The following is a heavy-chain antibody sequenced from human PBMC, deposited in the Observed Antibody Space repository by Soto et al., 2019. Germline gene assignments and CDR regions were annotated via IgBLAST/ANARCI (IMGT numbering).Heavy chain of an antibody. Sequence: QVQLQESGPGLVKPSQTLSLTCSVSGVSINSGGYYWSWIRHHPGKGLEWIGYIYYTGHTFYNPSLKSRVAMSLDTSKNQFSLKLSSVTAAYTAVYYCARGSQLERDALDIWGQGTMVTVSS. V-gene: IGHV4-31*03. CDR3: ARGSQLERDALDI. J-gene: IGHJ3*02. D-gene: IGHD1-1*01. CDR2: IYYTGHT. CDR1: GVSINSGGYY.